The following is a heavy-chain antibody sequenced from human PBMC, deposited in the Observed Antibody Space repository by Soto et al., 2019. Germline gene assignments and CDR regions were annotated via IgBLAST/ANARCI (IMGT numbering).Heavy chain of an antibody. CDR3: ARGRYSGSLDVFDP. CDR1: AYTFTSYV. Sequence: QVQLVQSGAEVKKPGASVKVPCKASAYTFTSYVISWVRQAPGQGLEWMGWISTYHGNTNYARKLQGRVTMTTDTATSTAHMELRSLRSDDTAVYDCARGRYSGSLDVFDPWGQGTLVTVSS. J-gene: IGHJ5*02. V-gene: IGHV1-18*01. CDR2: ISTYHGNT. D-gene: IGHD1-26*01.